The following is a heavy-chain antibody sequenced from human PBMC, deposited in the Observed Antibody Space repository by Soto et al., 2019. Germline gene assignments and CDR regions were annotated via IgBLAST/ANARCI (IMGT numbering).Heavy chain of an antibody. D-gene: IGHD2-2*01. CDR1: GGSVSSGSYY. CDR3: ASGVPAAMSAAYYYYGMDV. J-gene: IGHJ6*02. V-gene: IGHV4-61*01. Sequence: QVQLQESGPGLVKPSETLSLTCTVSGGSVSSGSYYWSWIRQPPGKGLEWIGYIYYSGSTNYNPSLKSRVSICVDTSKNQFPRKLSSVTAADTAVYYCASGVPAAMSAAYYYYGMDVWGQGTTVTVSS. CDR2: IYYSGST.